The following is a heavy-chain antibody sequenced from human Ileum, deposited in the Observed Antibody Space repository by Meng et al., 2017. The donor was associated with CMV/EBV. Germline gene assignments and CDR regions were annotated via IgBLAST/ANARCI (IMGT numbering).Heavy chain of an antibody. CDR3: ARGPLSGWQPD. J-gene: IGHJ4*02. CDR2: VNPDTKTT. CDR1: GDTPTGYN. Sequence: PCKAAGDTPTGYNMYWGRQAPGQGLERLGWVNPDTKTTRYSQKFEGRVSMTTDSSTKTVYMHLDGLTSDDTAVYYCARGPLSGWQPDWGQGTLVTVSS. D-gene: IGHD6-19*01. V-gene: IGHV1-8*02.